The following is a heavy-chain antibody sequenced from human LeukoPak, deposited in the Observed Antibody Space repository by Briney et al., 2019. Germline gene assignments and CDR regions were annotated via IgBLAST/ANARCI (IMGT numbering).Heavy chain of an antibody. CDR2: ISNSGNT. J-gene: IGHJ4*02. CDR1: GGSISSYY. Sequence: SGTLSLTCTVSGGSISSYYWNWIRQPPGKGLEWIGYISNSGNTNYNPSLKSRVTISLDTSKNQFSLKLSSVTAADTAVYYCARMEEDNGDYYFDFWGQGTLVTVSS. CDR3: ARMEEDNGDYYFDF. D-gene: IGHD4-17*01. V-gene: IGHV4-59*01.